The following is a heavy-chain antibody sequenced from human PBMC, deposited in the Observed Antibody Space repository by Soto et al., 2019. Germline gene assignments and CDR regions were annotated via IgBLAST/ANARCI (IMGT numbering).Heavy chain of an antibody. V-gene: IGHV4-61*01. CDR2: IYYSGST. CDR3: ARVSTTTIFGVELTYYGMDV. D-gene: IGHD3-3*01. Sequence: SETLSLTCTVSGGSVSSGSYYWSWIRQPPGKGLEWIGYIYYSGSTNYNPSLKSRVTISVDTSKNQFSLKLSSVTAADTAVYYCARVSTTTIFGVELTYYGMDVWGQGTTVTVSS. CDR1: GGSVSSGSYY. J-gene: IGHJ6*02.